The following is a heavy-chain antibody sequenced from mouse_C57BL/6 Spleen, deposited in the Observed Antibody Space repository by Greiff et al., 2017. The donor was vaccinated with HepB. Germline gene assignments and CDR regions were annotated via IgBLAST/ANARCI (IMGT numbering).Heavy chain of an antibody. J-gene: IGHJ1*03. V-gene: IGHV1-47*01. CDR1: GYTFTTYP. Sequence: QVTLKVSGAELVKPGASVKMSCKASGYTFTTYPIEWMKQNHGKSLEWIGNFHPYNDDTKYNEKFKGKATLTVEKSSSTVYLELSRLTSDDSAVYYCARRGVYYYGSSHWYFDVWGTGTTVTVSS. D-gene: IGHD1-1*01. CDR2: FHPYNDDT. CDR3: ARRGVYYYGSSHWYFDV.